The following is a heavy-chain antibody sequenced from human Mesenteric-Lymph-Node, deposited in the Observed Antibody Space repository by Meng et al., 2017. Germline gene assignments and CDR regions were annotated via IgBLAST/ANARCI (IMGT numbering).Heavy chain of an antibody. D-gene: IGHD6-19*01. V-gene: IGHV4-59*04. CDR3: ATSIAVAAKVDY. CDR1: GGSISSYY. J-gene: IGHJ4*02. CDR2: IYHSGST. Sequence: SETLSLTCTVSGGSISSYYWSWIRQPPGKGLEWIGSIYHSGSTYYNPSLKSRVTISVDTSKNQFSLKLSSVTAADTAVYYCATSIAVAAKVDYWGQGTLVTVSS.